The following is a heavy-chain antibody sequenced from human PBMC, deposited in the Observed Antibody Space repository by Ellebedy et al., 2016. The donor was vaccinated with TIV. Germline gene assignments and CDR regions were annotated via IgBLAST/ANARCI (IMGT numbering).Heavy chain of an antibody. CDR3: ARDKGMDYGDSAFDI. Sequence: GESLKISCAASGFTFSSYAMHWVRQAPGKGLEWVAVISYDGSNKYYADSVKGRFTISRDNSKNTLYLQMNSLRAEDTAVYYCARDKGMDYGDSAFDIWGQGTMVTVSS. CDR2: ISYDGSNK. D-gene: IGHD4-17*01. J-gene: IGHJ3*02. CDR1: GFTFSSYA. V-gene: IGHV3-30-3*01.